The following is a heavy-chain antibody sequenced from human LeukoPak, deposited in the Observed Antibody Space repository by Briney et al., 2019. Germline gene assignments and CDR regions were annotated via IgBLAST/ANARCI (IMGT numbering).Heavy chain of an antibody. D-gene: IGHD4-23*01. CDR1: GGSFSGYY. Sequence: PSETLSLTCAVYGGSFSGYYWSWIRQPPGKGLEWIGEINHSGITNCNPSLKSRVTISEDTSKNQFSLKLTSVTAADTAVYYCARETCLSGNCDAFDIWGQGTMVTVSS. CDR3: ARETCLSGNCDAFDI. J-gene: IGHJ3*02. V-gene: IGHV4-34*01. CDR2: INHSGIT.